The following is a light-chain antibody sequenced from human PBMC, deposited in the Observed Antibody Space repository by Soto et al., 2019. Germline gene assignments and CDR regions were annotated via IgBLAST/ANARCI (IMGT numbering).Light chain of an antibody. V-gene: IGLV2-14*01. Sequence: QSALTQPASVSGSTGKSITISCTGTTSDVGRYNYVSWHQQHPGKAPKLLIYDVSNRPSGVSDRFSGSKSGNTASLTISGLQAEDEADYYCNSYTTGTTWVFRGGTKLTVL. CDR2: DVS. CDR1: TSDVGRYNY. CDR3: NSYTTGTTWV. J-gene: IGLJ3*02.